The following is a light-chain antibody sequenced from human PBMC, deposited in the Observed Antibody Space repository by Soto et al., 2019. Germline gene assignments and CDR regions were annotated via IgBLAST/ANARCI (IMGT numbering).Light chain of an antibody. V-gene: IGKV3-11*01. CDR1: QSVNSY. CDR3: QQRSNWPPT. CDR2: DAS. J-gene: IGKJ2*01. Sequence: EIVLTQSPATMSLSPGGRATLSCRASQSVNSYLAWYQQKPGQAPRLLIYDASNRATGIPARFSGSGSGTDFTLTISSLEPEDFAVYYCQQRSNWPPTFGQGTTLEIK.